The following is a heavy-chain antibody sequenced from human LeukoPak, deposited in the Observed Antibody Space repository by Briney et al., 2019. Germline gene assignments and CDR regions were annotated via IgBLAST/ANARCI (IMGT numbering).Heavy chain of an antibody. CDR3: ARAPHSSRITVASKLYYFDY. Sequence: SETLSLTCAVYGGSFSGYYWSWIRQPPGRGLEGIGEINHSGSTNYNPSLKSRVTISVDTSKNQFSLKLSSVTDADTAVYYCARAPHSSRITVASKLYYFDYWGQGTLVTVSS. CDR2: INHSGST. CDR1: GGSFSGYY. V-gene: IGHV4-34*01. D-gene: IGHD6-19*01. J-gene: IGHJ4*02.